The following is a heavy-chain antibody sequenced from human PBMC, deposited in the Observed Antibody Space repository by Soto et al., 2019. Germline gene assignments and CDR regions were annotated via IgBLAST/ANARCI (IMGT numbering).Heavy chain of an antibody. V-gene: IGHV1-69*13. CDR1: GGTFSSYA. D-gene: IGHD3-22*01. J-gene: IGHJ6*02. CDR3: ARGDSSGYYTGGPYHYYYAMDV. CDR2: IIPIFGTE. Sequence: ASVKVSCKASGGTFSSYAISWVRQAPGQGLEWMGGIIPIFGTENYAQKFQGRVTINADESTSTAYMELSSLRSEDTAVYYCARGDSSGYYTGGPYHYYYAMDVWGQGTTVTVSS.